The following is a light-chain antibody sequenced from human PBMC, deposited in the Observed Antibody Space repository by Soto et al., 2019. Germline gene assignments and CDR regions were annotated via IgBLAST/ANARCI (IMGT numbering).Light chain of an antibody. CDR3: QQRSYWPPYT. Sequence: EIVLTQSPGTLSLSPGERATLSCRASQSVSSSYLAWYQQKPGQAPRLLIYEASNRATGIPARFSGSGSGTDFTLTISSLESEDSAVYYCQQRSYWPPYTFGQGTKVDIK. CDR1: QSVSSSY. J-gene: IGKJ2*01. CDR2: EAS. V-gene: IGKV3D-20*02.